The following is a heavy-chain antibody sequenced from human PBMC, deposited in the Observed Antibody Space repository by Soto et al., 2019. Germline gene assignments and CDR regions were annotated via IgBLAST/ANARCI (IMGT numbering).Heavy chain of an antibody. CDR1: GYSFSDYD. V-gene: IGHV1-8*01. Sequence: QLQLVQPGAEVKNPGASVKVSCKASGYSFSDYDINWVRQATGQGPEWMGWMNPNSGNTGYAQKFQGRVTMTRNTSINTAYMELSSLGSEDTAVYSCARDNRYNWNDEGWFDPWGQGTLVPVSS. CDR2: MNPNSGNT. J-gene: IGHJ5*02. CDR3: ARDNRYNWNDEGWFDP. D-gene: IGHD1-20*01.